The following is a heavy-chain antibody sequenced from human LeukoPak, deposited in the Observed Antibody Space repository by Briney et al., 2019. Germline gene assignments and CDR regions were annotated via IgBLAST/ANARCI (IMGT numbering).Heavy chain of an antibody. V-gene: IGHV4-39*07. D-gene: IGHD4-17*01. J-gene: IGHJ3*02. CDR2: IYYSGST. CDR3: ARDSPDGDRDI. Sequence: SETLSLTCTVSGGSISSSSYYWGWIRQPPGKGLECIGSIYYSGSTYYNPSLKSRVTISVDTSKNQFSLKLSSVTAADTAVYYCARDSPDGDRDIWGQGTMVTVSS. CDR1: GGSISSSSYY.